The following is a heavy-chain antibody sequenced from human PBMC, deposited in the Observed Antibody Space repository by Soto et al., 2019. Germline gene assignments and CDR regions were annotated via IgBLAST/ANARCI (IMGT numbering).Heavy chain of an antibody. J-gene: IGHJ3*02. CDR1: GGTFSSYA. V-gene: IGHV1-69*01. Sequence: QVQLVQSGAEVKKPGSSVKVSCKASGGTFSSYAISWVRQAPGQGLEWMGGIIPIFGTANYAQKFQGRVTITADESTSTAYMELSSLRSEDTAVYYCARGGPGGVLMVYARYTIWAFDIWGQGTMVTVSS. CDR2: IIPIFGTA. D-gene: IGHD2-8*01. CDR3: ARGGPGGVLMVYARYTIWAFDI.